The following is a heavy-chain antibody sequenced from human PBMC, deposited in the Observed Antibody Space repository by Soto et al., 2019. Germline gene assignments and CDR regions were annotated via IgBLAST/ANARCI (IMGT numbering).Heavy chain of an antibody. Sequence: QAQLVQSVAEVKKPGSSVKVSCTASGGTVGTHALSWVRQAPGQGLEWMGGIIPVLGVGDNAQKFQGRVTITADTSTNTAYMELSSLRSEDTAHYYCAREAGYSYGYVFDYWGQGTLVIVSS. J-gene: IGHJ4*02. CDR3: AREAGYSYGYVFDY. CDR1: GGTVGTHA. CDR2: IIPVLGVG. D-gene: IGHD5-18*01. V-gene: IGHV1-69*09.